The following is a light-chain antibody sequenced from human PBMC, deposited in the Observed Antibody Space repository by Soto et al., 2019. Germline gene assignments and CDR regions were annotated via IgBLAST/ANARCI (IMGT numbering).Light chain of an antibody. V-gene: IGKV4-1*01. CDR1: QSVLYSSNNKNY. Sequence: IVMPPSPDSLAVSLGERATINCKSSQSVLYSSNNKNYLAWYQQKPGQPPKLLIYWASTRESGVPDRFSGSGSGTDFTLTITSLQPEDFATYYCQQSYGTPITFGQGTRLEI. CDR2: WAS. J-gene: IGKJ5*01. CDR3: QQSYGTPIT.